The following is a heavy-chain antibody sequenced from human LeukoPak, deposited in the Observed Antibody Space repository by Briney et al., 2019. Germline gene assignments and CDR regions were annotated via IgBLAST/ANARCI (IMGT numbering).Heavy chain of an antibody. CDR1: GFTFSSYG. CDR3: ARDNSGPNDY. CDR2: ISYDGSNK. J-gene: IGHJ4*02. Sequence: PSGRSLRLSCAASGFTFSSYGMHWVRQAPGKGLEWVAVISYDGSNKYYADSVKGRFTISRDNSKNTLYLQMNSLRAEDTAVYYCARDNSGPNDYWGQGTLVTVSS. D-gene: IGHD2-15*01. V-gene: IGHV3-30*03.